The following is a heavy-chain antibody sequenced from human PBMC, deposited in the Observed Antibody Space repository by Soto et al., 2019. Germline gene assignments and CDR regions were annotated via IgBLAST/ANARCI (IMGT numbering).Heavy chain of an antibody. CDR2: INAGNNKT. Sequence: QVQLVQSGAEEKKPGASVKVSCKASGFTFTGYAIHWVRQAPGQRLEWMGWINAGNNKTKDSQKFQGRVTITRDTSATTAYMELSSLRSEDTAVYYCAREGGWYVDYWGQGTLVTVSS. D-gene: IGHD6-19*01. CDR1: GFTFTGYA. V-gene: IGHV1-3*05. CDR3: AREGGWYVDY. J-gene: IGHJ4*02.